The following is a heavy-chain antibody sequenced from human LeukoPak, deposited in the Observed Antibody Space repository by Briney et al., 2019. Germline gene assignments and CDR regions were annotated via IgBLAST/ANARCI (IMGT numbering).Heavy chain of an antibody. CDR3: ASDRRSDSSGYAFDI. V-gene: IGHV3-20*04. CDR2: INWNGDNT. J-gene: IGHJ3*02. Sequence: GGSLRLSCVASGFTFDDYAMGWVRQAPGKGLEWVSGINWNGDNTVYADSVKGRFTISRDNAKNSLYLQMNSLGAEDTAFCYCASDRRSDSSGYAFDIWGQGTMVTVSS. CDR1: GFTFDDYA. D-gene: IGHD3-22*01.